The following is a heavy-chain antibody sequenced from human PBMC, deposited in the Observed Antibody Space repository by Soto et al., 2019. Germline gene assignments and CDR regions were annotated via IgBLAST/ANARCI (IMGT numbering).Heavy chain of an antibody. CDR2: IGTAGDP. V-gene: IGHV3-13*05. Sequence: GGSLRLSCAASGFTFSSYDMYWVRQATGKGLEWVSAIGTAGDPYYPGSVKGRFTISRENAKNSLYLQMNSLRAGDTAVYYCARKSRLGRYWYFDLWGRGTLVTVSS. CDR3: ARKSRLGRYWYFDL. J-gene: IGHJ2*01. D-gene: IGHD6-19*01. CDR1: GFTFSSYD.